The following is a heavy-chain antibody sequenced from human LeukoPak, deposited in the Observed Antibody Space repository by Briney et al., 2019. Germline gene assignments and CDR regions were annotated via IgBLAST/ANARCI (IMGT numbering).Heavy chain of an antibody. D-gene: IGHD4-17*01. CDR3: ARGDYGDYDY. J-gene: IGHJ4*02. Sequence: SETLSLTCAVYGGSFSGYYWSWIRQPPGKGLEWIGEINHSGSTNYNPSLKSRVTIPVDTSKNQFSLKLSSVTAADTAVYYCARGDYGDYDYWGQGTLVTVSS. CDR1: GGSFSGYY. V-gene: IGHV4-34*01. CDR2: INHSGST.